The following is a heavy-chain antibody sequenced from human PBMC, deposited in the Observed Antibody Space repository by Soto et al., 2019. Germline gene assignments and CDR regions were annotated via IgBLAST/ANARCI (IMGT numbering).Heavy chain of an antibody. J-gene: IGHJ6*02. Sequence: QVQLVESGGGVVQPGTSLRLSCAAAGFTFSDYAMHWVRQAPGKGLEWVALIRDDGTNKFYADTVKGRFSISRDNSKNTLFLQMNSLSVEDTAVYYCAREGRIAKVRGVRYDYYGMDVWGQGTTVTVSS. CDR2: IRDDGTNK. CDR3: AREGRIAKVRGVRYDYYGMDV. CDR1: GFTFSDYA. V-gene: IGHV3-30-3*01. D-gene: IGHD3-10*01.